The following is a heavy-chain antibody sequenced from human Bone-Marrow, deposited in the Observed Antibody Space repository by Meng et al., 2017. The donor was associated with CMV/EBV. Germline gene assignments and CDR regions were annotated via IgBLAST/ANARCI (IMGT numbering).Heavy chain of an antibody. Sequence: ASVKVSCKASGYTFTSYDINWVRQATGQGLEWMGWMNPNSGNTGYAQKFQGRVTITRNTSITSAYMELSSLRSEDTAVYYCARGNRRSSTSFDRWGQGTLVAASS. CDR1: GYTFTSYD. V-gene: IGHV1-8*03. J-gene: IGHJ4*02. CDR2: MNPNSGNT. D-gene: IGHD2-2*01. CDR3: ARGNRRSSTSFDR.